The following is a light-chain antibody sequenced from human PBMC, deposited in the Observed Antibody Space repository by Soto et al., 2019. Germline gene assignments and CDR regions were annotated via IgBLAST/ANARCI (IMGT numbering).Light chain of an antibody. Sequence: DIQMTQSPSTLSASVEGRVTITCRASQSISSWLAWYQQKPGQAPKLLIYKASTLQSGVPSRFSGSGSGTEFTLAISSLQPDDSATYYCQQYKANWTFGQGTKV. CDR2: KAS. CDR3: QQYKANWT. J-gene: IGKJ1*01. CDR1: QSISSW. V-gene: IGKV1-5*03.